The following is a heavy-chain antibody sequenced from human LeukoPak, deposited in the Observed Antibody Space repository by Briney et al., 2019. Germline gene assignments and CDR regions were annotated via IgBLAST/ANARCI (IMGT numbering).Heavy chain of an antibody. Sequence: GGSLRLSCAASGFTFSGSAMHWVRQASGKGLEWVGRIRSKANSYATAYAASVKGRFTISRDDSKNTAYLQMNSLKTEDTAVYYCTSSVRRYSSSWYLFLDAFDIWGQGTMVTVSS. CDR3: TSSVRRYSSSWYLFLDAFDI. V-gene: IGHV3-73*01. J-gene: IGHJ3*02. D-gene: IGHD6-13*01. CDR2: IRSKANSYAT. CDR1: GFTFSGSA.